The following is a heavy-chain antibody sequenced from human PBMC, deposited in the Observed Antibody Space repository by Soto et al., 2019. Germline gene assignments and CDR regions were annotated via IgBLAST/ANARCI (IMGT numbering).Heavy chain of an antibody. CDR2: IYYSGST. CDR3: ARHNYGSGSTYFDY. D-gene: IGHD3-10*01. Sequence: QVQLQESGPGLVKPSETLSLTCTVSGGSISSYYWSWIRQRPGKGLEWIGYIYYSGSTNYNPSLKSRVTISVDTSKNQFSLKLNSMTAADTAVYYCARHNYGSGSTYFDYWGQGTLVTLSS. V-gene: IGHV4-59*08. J-gene: IGHJ4*02. CDR1: GGSISSYY.